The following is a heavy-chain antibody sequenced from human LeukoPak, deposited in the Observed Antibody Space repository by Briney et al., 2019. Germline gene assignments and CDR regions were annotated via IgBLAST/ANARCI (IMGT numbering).Heavy chain of an antibody. V-gene: IGHV4-34*01. CDR3: ARGTAYYDFWSGLLGDY. CDR1: GGSFSGYY. Sequence: SSETLSLTCAVYGGSFSGYYWSWIRQHPGKGLEWIGEINHSGSTNYNPSLKSRVTISVDTSKNQFSLKLSSVTAADTAVYYCARGTAYYDFWSGLLGDYWGQGTLVTVSS. J-gene: IGHJ4*02. CDR2: INHSGST. D-gene: IGHD3-3*01.